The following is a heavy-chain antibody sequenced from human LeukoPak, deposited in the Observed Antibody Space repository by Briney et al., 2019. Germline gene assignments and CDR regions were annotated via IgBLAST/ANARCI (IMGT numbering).Heavy chain of an antibody. CDR1: GGSISSGGYY. J-gene: IGHJ4*02. V-gene: IGHV4-31*03. D-gene: IGHD3-10*01. Sequence: SETLSLTCTVSGGSISSGGYYWSWVRQHPGKGLEWIGYIYYSGSTYYNPSLKSRVTISVDTSKNQFSLKLSSVTAADTAVYYCARVKLYYFDYWGQGTLVTVSS. CDR3: ARVKLYYFDY. CDR2: IYYSGST.